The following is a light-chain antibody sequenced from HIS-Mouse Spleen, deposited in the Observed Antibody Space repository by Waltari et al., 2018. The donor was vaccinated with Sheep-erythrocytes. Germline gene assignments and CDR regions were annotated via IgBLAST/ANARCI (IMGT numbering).Light chain of an antibody. Sequence: SYELTQLPSVSVSPVQTASITCSGDKLGDKYACWYQQKPGPSPVLVIYQDSKPPSGIPERFSGSNSGNTATLTISGTQAMDEADYYCQAWDSSTVVFGGGTKLTVL. CDR2: QDS. CDR1: KLGDKY. V-gene: IGLV3-1*01. CDR3: QAWDSSTVV. J-gene: IGLJ2*01.